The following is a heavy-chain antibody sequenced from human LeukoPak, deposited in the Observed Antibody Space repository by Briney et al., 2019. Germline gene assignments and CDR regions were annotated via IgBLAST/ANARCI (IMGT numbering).Heavy chain of an antibody. CDR2: IYYSGST. J-gene: IGHJ4*02. V-gene: IGHV4-39*07. CDR3: ARDSCSSTSCRRKFDN. CDR1: GGSITSSNYF. Sequence: SETLSLPCTVSGGSITSSNYFWGWIRQSPGKGLEWIGSIYYSGSTYYNPSLKSRVTISVETSKIQFSLKLSSVTAADSAVYYCARDSCSSTSCRRKFDNWGQGTLVTVCS. D-gene: IGHD2-2*01.